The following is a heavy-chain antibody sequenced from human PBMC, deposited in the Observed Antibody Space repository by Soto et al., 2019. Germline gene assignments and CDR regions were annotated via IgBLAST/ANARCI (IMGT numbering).Heavy chain of an antibody. CDR1: GGSISSGGYS. Sequence: QLQLQESGSGLVRPSQTLSLTCAVSGGSISSGGYSWNWIRQPPGKGLEWIGYIYHSGSTLYKPSLKIRVTITGEKSKNQFSLKLSSVTAADTAVYYCARDQLEGNWFDPWGQGTLVTVSS. V-gene: IGHV4-30-2*01. J-gene: IGHJ5*02. CDR3: ARDQLEGNWFDP. CDR2: IYHSGST. D-gene: IGHD1-1*01.